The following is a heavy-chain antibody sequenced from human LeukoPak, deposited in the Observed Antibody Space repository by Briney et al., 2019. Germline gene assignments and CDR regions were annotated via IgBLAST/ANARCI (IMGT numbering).Heavy chain of an antibody. J-gene: IGHJ4*02. V-gene: IGHV3-30*18. CDR3: AKAIVATISPYYFDY. CDR1: GFTFSSYG. CDR2: ISYDGSNK. Sequence: WRSLRLSCAASGFTFSSYGMHWVRQAPGKGLEWVAVISYDGSNKYYADSVKGRFTISRDNSKNTLYLQMNSLRAEDTAVYYCAKAIVATISPYYFDYWGQGTLVTVSS. D-gene: IGHD5-12*01.